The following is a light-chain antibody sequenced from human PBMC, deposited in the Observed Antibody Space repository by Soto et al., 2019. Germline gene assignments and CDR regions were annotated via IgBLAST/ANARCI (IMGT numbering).Light chain of an antibody. CDR3: QQYNNYYA. V-gene: IGKV1-5*03. CDR2: KAS. Sequence: DIQMTQSPSTLSASVGDRVTITCRASQSISSWLAWYQQKPGKAPKLLIYKASSLESGVPSRFSSSGSGTEFPLTISSLQPDDLATYYCQQYNNYYAFGQATKLQIK. J-gene: IGKJ2*01. CDR1: QSISSW.